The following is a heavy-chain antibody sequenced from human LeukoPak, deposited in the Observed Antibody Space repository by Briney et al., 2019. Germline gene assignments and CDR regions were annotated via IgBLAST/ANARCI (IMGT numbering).Heavy chain of an antibody. V-gene: IGHV1-8*01. J-gene: IGHJ5*02. Sequence: ASVKVSCKASGYTFTSYDINCVRQATGQGLEWMGRMNPNSGNTGYAQKFQGRVTMTRNTSISTAYMELSSLRSEDTAVYYCARGRRRVVPAAIRRGGYNWFDPWGQGTLVTVSS. D-gene: IGHD2-2*02. CDR1: GYTFTSYD. CDR3: ARGRRRVVPAAIRRGGYNWFDP. CDR2: MNPNSGNT.